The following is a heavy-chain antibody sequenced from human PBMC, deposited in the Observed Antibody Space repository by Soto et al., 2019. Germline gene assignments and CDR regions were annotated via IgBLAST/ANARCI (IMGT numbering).Heavy chain of an antibody. CDR2: ISAYNGNT. J-gene: IGHJ4*02. D-gene: IGHD6-19*01. V-gene: IGHV1-18*01. CDR1: GYTFTSYG. CDR3: ARELVEVGIAVAGTPPGDY. Sequence: QVQLVQSGAEVKKPGASVKVSCKASGYTFTSYGISWVRQAPGQGLEWMGGISAYNGNTNYAQKLQGRVTMTTDTSTSTAYMELRSLRSDDTAVYYCARELVEVGIAVAGTPPGDYWGQGTLVTVSS.